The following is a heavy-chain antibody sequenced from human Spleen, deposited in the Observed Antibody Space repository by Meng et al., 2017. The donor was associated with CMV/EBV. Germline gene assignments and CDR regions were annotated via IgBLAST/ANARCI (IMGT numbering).Heavy chain of an antibody. V-gene: IGHV3-30*18. Sequence: GGSLRLSCEGSGFILSRFAMHWIRQVPGKGLQWIGVISSDGNSEAYADSVRGRFTISRDNSKKTLSLQMNSLRPEDTAVYYCAKGRSSSSGYFDYWGQGTLVTVSS. CDR2: ISSDGNSE. D-gene: IGHD6-6*01. CDR3: AKGRSSSSGYFDY. CDR1: GFILSRFA. J-gene: IGHJ4*02.